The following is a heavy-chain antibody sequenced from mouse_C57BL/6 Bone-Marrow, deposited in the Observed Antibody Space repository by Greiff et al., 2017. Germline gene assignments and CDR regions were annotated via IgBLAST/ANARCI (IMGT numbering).Heavy chain of an antibody. CDR2: INPNNGGT. CDR1: GYTFTDYY. CDR3: ARWDYDVNY. J-gene: IGHJ2*01. Sequence: EVQLQQSGPELVKPGASVKISCKASGYTFTDYYMNWVKQSHGKSLEWIGDINPNNGGTSYNQKFKGKATLTVDKSSSTAYMELRSLTSEDSAVYYCARWDYDVNYWGQGTTLTVSS. D-gene: IGHD2-4*01. V-gene: IGHV1-26*01.